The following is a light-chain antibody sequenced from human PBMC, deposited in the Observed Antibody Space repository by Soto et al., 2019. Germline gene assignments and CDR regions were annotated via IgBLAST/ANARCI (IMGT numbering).Light chain of an antibody. CDR1: NSNIGNNY. CDR3: QSYDSSLSGYV. V-gene: IGLV1-40*01. Sequence: QSVLTQPPSVSATPGQTVTISCSGSNSNIGNNYVSWYQQLPGTAPKLLIYGNSNRPSGVPDRFSGSKSGTSASLAITGLQAEDEADYYCQSYDSSLSGYVFGTGTKVTVL. J-gene: IGLJ1*01. CDR2: GNS.